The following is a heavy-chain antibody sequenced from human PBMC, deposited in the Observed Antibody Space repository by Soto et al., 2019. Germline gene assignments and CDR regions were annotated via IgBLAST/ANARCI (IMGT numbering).Heavy chain of an antibody. J-gene: IGHJ4*02. D-gene: IGHD1-26*01. CDR3: ARVRGSPGREFDX. V-gene: IGHV1-2*02. CDR2: INPNSGGT. Sequence: ASVKVSCKASGYTFTGYYMHWVRQAPGQGLEWMGCINPNSGGTNYAQKFQGSVTMTRDTSISTAYMELSRLRSEDTAVYYCARVRGSPGREFDXWGQGTLVTVSX. CDR1: GYTFTGYY.